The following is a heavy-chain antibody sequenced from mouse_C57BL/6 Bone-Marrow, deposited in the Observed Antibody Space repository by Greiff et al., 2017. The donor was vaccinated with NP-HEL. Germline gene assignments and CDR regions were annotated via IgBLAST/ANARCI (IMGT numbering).Heavy chain of an antibody. D-gene: IGHD1-1*01. CDR2: IDPNSGGT. CDR1: GYTFTSYW. V-gene: IGHV1-72*01. CDR3: AKVFITTVVATDYDAMDY. J-gene: IGHJ4*01. Sequence: QVQLQQPGAELVKPGASVKLSCKASGYTFTSYWMHWVKQRPGRGLEWIGRIDPNSGGTKYNEKFKSKATLTVDKPSSTAYMQLSSLTSEDSAVYCGAKVFITTVVATDYDAMDYWGQGTSVTVSS.